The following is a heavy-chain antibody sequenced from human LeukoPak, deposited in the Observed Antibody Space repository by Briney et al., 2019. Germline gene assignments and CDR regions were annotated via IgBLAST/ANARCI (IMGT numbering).Heavy chain of an antibody. CDR2: TYYRSKWYN. CDR3: AYSKLGANWFDP. CDR1: GDSVSSNSAA. Sequence: SQPLSLTCAISGDSVSSNSAAWNWLRQSPSRGLEWLGRTYYRSKWYNDYAVSVKSRITINSDTSRDQFSLQLNSVTPEDTAVYYCAYSKLGANWFDPWGQGTLVTVSS. V-gene: IGHV6-1*01. J-gene: IGHJ5*02. D-gene: IGHD6-13*01.